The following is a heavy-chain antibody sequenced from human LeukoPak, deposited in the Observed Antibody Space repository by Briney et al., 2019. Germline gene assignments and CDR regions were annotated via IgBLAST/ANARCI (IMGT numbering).Heavy chain of an antibody. CDR3: ARRCSSTSCYFNWYFDL. CDR1: GGSISSYY. J-gene: IGHJ2*01. Sequence: SETLSLTCTVSGGSISSYYWSWIRQPPGKGLEWIGYIYTSGSTNYNPSLKSRVTISVDTSKNQFSLKLSSVTAADTAVYYCARRCSSTSCYFNWYFDLWGRGTLVTVSS. CDR2: IYTSGST. D-gene: IGHD2-2*01. V-gene: IGHV4-4*09.